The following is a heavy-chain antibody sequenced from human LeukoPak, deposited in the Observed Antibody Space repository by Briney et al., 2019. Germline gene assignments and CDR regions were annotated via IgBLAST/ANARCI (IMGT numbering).Heavy chain of an antibody. D-gene: IGHD3-9*01. Sequence: GGSLRLSCAASGFSFSNSDMHWVRQATGKGLEWVSAIGAGADTYYPDSVKGRFTISRENAKNSLYLQMNSLRAGDTAVYYCARVARMYYDILTGYGTGNAFDIWGQGTMVTVSS. J-gene: IGHJ3*02. V-gene: IGHV3-13*01. CDR2: IGAGADT. CDR1: GFSFSNSD. CDR3: ARVARMYYDILTGYGTGNAFDI.